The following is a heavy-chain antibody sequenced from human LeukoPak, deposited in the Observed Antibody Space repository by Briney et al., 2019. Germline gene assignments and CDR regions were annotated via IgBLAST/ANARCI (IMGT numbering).Heavy chain of an antibody. CDR3: ARGWYSSSPHFDY. J-gene: IGHJ4*02. Sequence: PSQTLSLTCTVSGGSISSGGYYWSWIRQHPGKGLEWIGYIYYSGSTYYNPSPKSRVTISVDTSKNQFSLKLSSVTAADTAVYYCARGWYSSSPHFDYWGQGTLVTVS. CDR1: GGSISSGGYY. D-gene: IGHD6-6*01. CDR2: IYYSGST. V-gene: IGHV4-31*03.